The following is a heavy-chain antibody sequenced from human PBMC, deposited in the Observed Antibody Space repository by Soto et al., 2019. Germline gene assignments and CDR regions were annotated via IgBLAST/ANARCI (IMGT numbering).Heavy chain of an antibody. Sequence: SETLSLTCAVSGASISSSNWWSWVRQSPGKGLEWIGEIFHSGDTSYNPSLKSRVIISVDKSKNQFSLRLKSVTASDTAVYFCPRDYLAVRPGHYDAMDVWGEGTTFTIYS. V-gene: IGHV4-4*02. D-gene: IGHD6-6*01. CDR2: IFHSGDT. CDR3: PRDYLAVRPGHYDAMDV. J-gene: IGHJ6*04. CDR1: GASISSSNW.